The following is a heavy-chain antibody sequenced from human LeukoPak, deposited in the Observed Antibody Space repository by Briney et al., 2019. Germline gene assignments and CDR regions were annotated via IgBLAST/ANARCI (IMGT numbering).Heavy chain of an antibody. CDR2: ISSSSYI. J-gene: IGHJ4*02. CDR3: ARDPGTYYFDY. CDR1: GFTFSSYS. V-gene: IGHV3-21*01. D-gene: IGHD1-1*01. Sequence: GGSLRLSCAASGFTFSSYSMNWVRQAPGKGLEWVSSISSSSYIYYADSVKGRFTISRDNAKNSLYLQMNSLRAEDTAVYYCARDPGTYYFDYWGQGTLVTVSS.